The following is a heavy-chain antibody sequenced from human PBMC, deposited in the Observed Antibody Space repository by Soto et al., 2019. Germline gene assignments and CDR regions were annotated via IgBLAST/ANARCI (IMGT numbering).Heavy chain of an antibody. Sequence: GGSLRLSCAASGFTFSSYEMNWVRQAPGKGLEWVSYISSSGSTIYYADSVKGRFTISRDNAKNSLYLQMNSLRAEDTAVYYCARGKVATIGYYFDYWGQGTLVTVSS. V-gene: IGHV3-48*03. J-gene: IGHJ4*02. D-gene: IGHD5-12*01. CDR3: ARGKVATIGYYFDY. CDR1: GFTFSSYE. CDR2: ISSSGSTI.